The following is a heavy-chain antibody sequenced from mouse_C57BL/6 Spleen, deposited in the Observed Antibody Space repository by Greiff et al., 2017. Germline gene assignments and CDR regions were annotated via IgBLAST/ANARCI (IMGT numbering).Heavy chain of an antibody. CDR1: GYTFTDYY. V-gene: IGHV1-26*01. CDR2: INPNNGGT. D-gene: IGHD2-4*01. J-gene: IGHJ2*01. Sequence: EVQLQQSGPELVKPGASVKISCKASGYTFTDYYMNWVKQSHGKSLEWIGDINPNNGGTSYNQKFKGKATLTVDKSSSTAYMELRSLTSEDSAVYYCASNDDDDYWGQGTTLTVSS. CDR3: ASNDDDDY.